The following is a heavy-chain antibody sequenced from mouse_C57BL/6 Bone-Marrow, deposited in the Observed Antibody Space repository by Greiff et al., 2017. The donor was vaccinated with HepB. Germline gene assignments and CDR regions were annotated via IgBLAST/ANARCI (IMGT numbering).Heavy chain of an antibody. CDR3: ARSGFGYDWYFDV. D-gene: IGHD1-2*01. CDR2: IYPRDGST. Sequence: VQRVESGPELVKPGASVKLSCKASGYTFTSYDINWVKQRPGQGLEWIGWIYPRDGSTKYNEKFKGKATLTVDTSSSTAYMELHSLTSEDSAVYFCARSGFGYDWYFDVWGTGTTVTVSS. CDR1: GYTFTSYD. V-gene: IGHV1-85*01. J-gene: IGHJ1*03.